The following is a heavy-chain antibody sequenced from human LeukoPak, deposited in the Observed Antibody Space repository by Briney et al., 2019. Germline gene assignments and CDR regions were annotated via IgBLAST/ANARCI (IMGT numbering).Heavy chain of an antibody. J-gene: IGHJ5*02. Sequence: GRSLRLSCAASGFTFSSYAMHWVRQAPGKGLEWVAVISYDGSNKYYADSVKGRFTISRDNSKNTLYLQMNSLRAEDTAVYYCARDSGSGWLNWFDPWGQGTLVTVSS. D-gene: IGHD6-19*01. V-gene: IGHV3-30-3*01. CDR2: ISYDGSNK. CDR3: ARDSGSGWLNWFDP. CDR1: GFTFSSYA.